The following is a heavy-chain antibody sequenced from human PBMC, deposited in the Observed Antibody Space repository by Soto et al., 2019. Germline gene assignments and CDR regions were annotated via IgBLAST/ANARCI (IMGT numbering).Heavy chain of an antibody. D-gene: IGHD2-15*01. J-gene: IGHJ5*02. CDR3: VRGGGGGLFDP. CDR1: GFTFGDSY. Sequence: SLRLSCAVSGFTFGDSYMSCIRQAPWKGLEWLSYISPGSRYPAYADSVKGRFTISRDNAKRSLYLQMMSLTAEDTAIYYCVRGGGGGLFDPWGQGTMVTVS. CDR2: ISPGSRYP. V-gene: IGHV3-11*06.